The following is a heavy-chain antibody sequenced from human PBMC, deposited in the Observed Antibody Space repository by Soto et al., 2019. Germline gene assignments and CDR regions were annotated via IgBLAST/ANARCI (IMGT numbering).Heavy chain of an antibody. V-gene: IGHV1-69*13. Sequence: SVKVSCKASGGSFSTYGINWVRLAPRQGLEWMGGIIPKFGTTNYAQKFQGRVTITADESTNTAYMELNYLRSEDTAVYYCVSKEPGNSPFDYWGLGTLVTVSS. CDR3: VSKEPGNSPFDY. J-gene: IGHJ4*02. CDR1: GGSFSTYG. CDR2: IIPKFGTT. D-gene: IGHD6-13*01.